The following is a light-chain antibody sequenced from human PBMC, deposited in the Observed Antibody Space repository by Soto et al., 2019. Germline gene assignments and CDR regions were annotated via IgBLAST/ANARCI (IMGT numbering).Light chain of an antibody. CDR2: DAS. CDR3: QQYNSYSKR. J-gene: IGKJ1*01. V-gene: IGKV1-5*01. CDR1: QSISSW. Sequence: DIQMTQSPSTLSASVGDRVTITCRASQSISSWLAWYQQKPGKAPKLLIYDASSLESGVPSRFSGSGSGTEFTLTISSLQSDDYATYYCQQYNSYSKRFGQGTKVDIK.